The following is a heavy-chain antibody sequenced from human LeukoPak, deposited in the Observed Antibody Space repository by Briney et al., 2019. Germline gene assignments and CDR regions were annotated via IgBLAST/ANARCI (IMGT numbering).Heavy chain of an antibody. V-gene: IGHV1-18*01. J-gene: IGHJ4*02. D-gene: IGHD6-13*01. CDR3: ARDRDPTGYSSSWPDY. CDR1: GYTFTSYG. Sequence: ASVTVSCKASGYTFTSYGISWVRQAPGQGLEWMGWISAYNGNTNYAQKLQGRVAMTTDTSTSTAYMELRSLRSDDTAVYYCARDRDPTGYSSSWPDYWGQGTLVTVSS. CDR2: ISAYNGNT.